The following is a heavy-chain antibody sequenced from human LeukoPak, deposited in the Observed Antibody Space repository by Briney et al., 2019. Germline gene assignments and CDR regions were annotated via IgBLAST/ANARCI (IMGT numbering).Heavy chain of an antibody. D-gene: IGHD4-17*01. V-gene: IGHV4-61*02. CDR3: AREGSIPTVTQYYFDY. Sequence: PSETLSLTCSVSGGSISSGSYYWNWIRQPAGKGLEWIGRIYTIRSTNYNPSLKSRVTISVDTSKNQFSLKLSSVTAADTAVYYCAREGSIPTVTQYYFDYWGQGTLVTVSS. CDR2: IYTIRST. CDR1: GGSISSGSYY. J-gene: IGHJ4*02.